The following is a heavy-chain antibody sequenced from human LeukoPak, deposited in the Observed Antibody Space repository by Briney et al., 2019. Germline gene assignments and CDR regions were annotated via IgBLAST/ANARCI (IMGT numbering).Heavy chain of an antibody. CDR2: IIPILGIA. J-gene: IGHJ5*02. V-gene: IGHV1-69*04. Sequence: SVKVSCKASGGTFSSYAISWVRQAPGQGLEWMGRIIPILGIANYAQKFQGRVTITADKSTSTAYMELSSLRSEDTAVYYCASSRGQYCSSTGCLKWNWFDPWGQGTLVTVSS. CDR1: GGTFSSYA. D-gene: IGHD2-2*01. CDR3: ASSRGQYCSSTGCLKWNWFDP.